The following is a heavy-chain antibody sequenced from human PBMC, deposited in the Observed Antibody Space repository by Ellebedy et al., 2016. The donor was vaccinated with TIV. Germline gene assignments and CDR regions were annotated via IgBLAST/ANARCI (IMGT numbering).Heavy chain of an antibody. CDR1: GFSLSTSGMC. D-gene: IGHD3-10*01. CDR2: LAWDDDK. CDR3: ARDAKYGSGSYKGNYYYYGMDV. V-gene: IGHV2-70*11. Sequence: SGPTLVKPTQTLTLTCTFSGFSLSTSGMCVSWIRQPPGKALEWLARLAWDDDKHYSTSLKTRLTISKDTSKNQVVLTMTNMDPVDTATYYCARDAKYGSGSYKGNYYYYGMDVWGQGTTVTVSS. J-gene: IGHJ6*02.